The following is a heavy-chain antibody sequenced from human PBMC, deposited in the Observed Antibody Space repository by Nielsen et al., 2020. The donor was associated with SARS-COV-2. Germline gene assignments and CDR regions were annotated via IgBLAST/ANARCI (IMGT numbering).Heavy chain of an antibody. CDR1: GFTFSSYA. J-gene: IGHJ4*02. Sequence: GGSLRLSYAASGFTFSSYAMHWVRQAPGKGLEYVSAISSNGGSTYYANSVKGRFAISRDNSKNTLYLQMGSLRAEDMAVYYCAREAAAGPFDYWGQGTLVTVSS. CDR3: AREAAAGPFDY. V-gene: IGHV3-64*01. D-gene: IGHD6-13*01. CDR2: ISSNGGST.